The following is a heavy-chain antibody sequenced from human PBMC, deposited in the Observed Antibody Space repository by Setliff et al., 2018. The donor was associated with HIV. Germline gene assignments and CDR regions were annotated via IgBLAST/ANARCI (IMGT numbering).Heavy chain of an antibody. J-gene: IGHJ6*02. Sequence: PGGSLRLSCAASGFMFSDYAMSWVRQVPGKGLEWVSIISGESRRTSYADSVKGRFTISRDNSKNTMYLQMNSLRAEDTAVYYCARAVGSYLYYYYYGMDVWGQGTTVTVSS. V-gene: IGHV3-23*01. CDR2: ISGESRRT. CDR1: GFMFSDYA. D-gene: IGHD1-26*01. CDR3: ARAVGSYLYYYYYGMDV.